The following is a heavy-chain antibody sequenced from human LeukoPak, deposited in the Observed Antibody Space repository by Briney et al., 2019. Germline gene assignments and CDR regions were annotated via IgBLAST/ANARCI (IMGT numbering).Heavy chain of an antibody. D-gene: IGHD6-6*01. CDR2: ITSSSRSI. Sequence: QTGGSLRLSCAASEFTFNSYSLIWVRQAPGKGLEWVSYITSSSRSIYYADSVKGRFTISRDNAKNSLYLQMNSLRDEDTAVYFCARDRSTSSGSSYYYYGMDVWGQGTTVTVSS. J-gene: IGHJ6*02. CDR1: EFTFNSYS. V-gene: IGHV3-48*02. CDR3: ARDRSTSSGSSYYYYGMDV.